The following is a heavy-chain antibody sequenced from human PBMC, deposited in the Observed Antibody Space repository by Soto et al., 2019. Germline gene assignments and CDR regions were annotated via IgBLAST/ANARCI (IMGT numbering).Heavy chain of an antibody. J-gene: IGHJ4*02. D-gene: IGHD2-8*01. CDR3: ARDATSVWDYFDY. CDR1: GYTFTSYG. Sequence: ASVKASCKASGYTFTSYGISWVRQAPGQGLEWMGWISAYNGNTNYAQKLQGRVTMTTDTSTSTAHMELRSLRSDDTAVYYCARDATSVWDYFDYWGQGTLVTVSS. V-gene: IGHV1-18*01. CDR2: ISAYNGNT.